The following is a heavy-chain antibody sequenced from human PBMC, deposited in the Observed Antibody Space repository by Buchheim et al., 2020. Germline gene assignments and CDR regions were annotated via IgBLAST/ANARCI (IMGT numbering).Heavy chain of an antibody. CDR2: IYYSGST. D-gene: IGHD3-22*01. V-gene: IGHV4-59*01. CDR1: GGSISSYY. CDR3: ARESIRAEYYYDSSGTTDAFDI. Sequence: QVQLQESGPGLVKPSETLSLTCTVSGGSISSYYWSWIRQPPGKGLEWIGYIYYSGSTNYNPSLKSRVTISVDTSKNQFSLQLSSVTAADTAVYYCARESIRAEYYYDSSGTTDAFDIWGQGT. J-gene: IGHJ3*02.